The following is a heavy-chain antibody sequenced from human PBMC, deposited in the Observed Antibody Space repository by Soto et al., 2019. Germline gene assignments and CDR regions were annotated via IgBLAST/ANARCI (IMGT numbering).Heavy chain of an antibody. J-gene: IGHJ4*02. CDR1: GFTFSSYS. Sequence: GGSLRLSCAASGFTFSSYSMNWVRQAPGKGLEWVSYISSSSSTIYYADSVKGRFTISRDNAKNSLYLQMNSLRAEDTAVYYCARDSFGDYIDYWGQGTLVIVSS. V-gene: IGHV3-48*01. CDR3: ARDSFGDYIDY. D-gene: IGHD3-10*01. CDR2: ISSSSSTI.